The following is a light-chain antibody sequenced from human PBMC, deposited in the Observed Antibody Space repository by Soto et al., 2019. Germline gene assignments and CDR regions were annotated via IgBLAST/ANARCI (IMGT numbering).Light chain of an antibody. J-gene: IGKJ1*01. CDR3: LKYYGTPRT. Sequence: DIVMTQSPESLAVSLGERAIINCKSSHSVLWGNGNNYVGLYQLKPGQPPKLLISWASTRESGVPDRFTGSGSGTDFTLTISSLQAEDAAVYYCLKYYGTPRTFGQGNKVDI. V-gene: IGKV4-1*01. CDR1: HSVLWGNGNNY. CDR2: WAS.